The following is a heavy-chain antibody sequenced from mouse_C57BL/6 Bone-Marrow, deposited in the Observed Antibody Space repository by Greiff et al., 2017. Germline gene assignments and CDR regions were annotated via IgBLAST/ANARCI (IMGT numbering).Heavy chain of an antibody. CDR1: GFTFSSYG. CDR3: ARPFNWDVYFDY. Sequence: DVQLVESGGDLVKPGGSLKLSCAASGFTFSSYGMSWVRQTPDKRLEWVATISSGGSYTYYPDSVKGRFTISRDNAKNTLYLQMSSLKSEDTAMYYCARPFNWDVYFDYWGQGTTLTVSS. CDR2: ISSGGSYT. D-gene: IGHD4-1*01. J-gene: IGHJ2*01. V-gene: IGHV5-6*01.